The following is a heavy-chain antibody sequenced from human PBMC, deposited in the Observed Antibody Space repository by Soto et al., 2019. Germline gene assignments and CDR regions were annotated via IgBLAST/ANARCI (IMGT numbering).Heavy chain of an antibody. CDR2: ISAYNGNT. CDR1: GYTFTSYG. Sequence: GASVKVSRKASGYTFTSYGISWLRQAPGQGLEWMGWISAYNGNTNYAQKLQGRVTMTTDTSTSTAYMELRSLRSDDTAVYYCAREGQLNPYYYYGMDVWGQGTTVTVSS. CDR3: AREGQLNPYYYYGMDV. V-gene: IGHV1-18*01. D-gene: IGHD5-18*01. J-gene: IGHJ6*02.